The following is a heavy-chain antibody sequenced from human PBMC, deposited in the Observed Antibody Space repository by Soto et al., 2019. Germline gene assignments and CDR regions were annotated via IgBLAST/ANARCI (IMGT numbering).Heavy chain of an antibody. J-gene: IGHJ5*02. D-gene: IGHD2-2*01. Sequence: SETLSLTCAVSGDSFRGRYWWTCVRQPPGKGPEWIGEIYHSGTTDYNPSLTSRVTFSVDKSKNQFSLNLRSVTAADTAVYYCARRVRYCSSTTCPVDWFDPWGQGTLVTVSS. CDR2: IYHSGTT. CDR3: ARRVRYCSSTTCPVDWFDP. V-gene: IGHV4-4*02. CDR1: GDSFRGRYW.